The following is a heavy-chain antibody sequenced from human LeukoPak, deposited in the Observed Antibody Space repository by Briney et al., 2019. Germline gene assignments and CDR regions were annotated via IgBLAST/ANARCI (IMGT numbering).Heavy chain of an antibody. CDR3: AKDLWGITFGGVIAA. J-gene: IGHJ4*02. CDR1: GFTFSSYS. Sequence: GGSLRLSCAASGFTFSSYSMNWVRQAPGKGLEWVSYISSSSSTIHYADSVKGRFTISRDNSKNTLYLQMDSLRAEDTAVYYCAKDLWGITFGGVIAAWGQGTLVTVSS. V-gene: IGHV3-48*01. D-gene: IGHD3-16*02. CDR2: ISSSSSTI.